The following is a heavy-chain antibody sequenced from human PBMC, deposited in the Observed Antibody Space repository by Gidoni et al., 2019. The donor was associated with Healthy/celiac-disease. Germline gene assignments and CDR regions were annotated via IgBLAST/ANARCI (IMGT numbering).Heavy chain of an antibody. J-gene: IGHJ4*02. D-gene: IGHD6-13*01. CDR3: AKSSSSSWPKKRIDY. Sequence: EVQLLESGGGLVQPGGSPRLSCAASGFTFSSNAMSWVRQAPGKGLEWVSAISGSGGSTYYADSVKGRFTISRDNSKNTLYLQMNSLRAEDTAVYYCAKSSSSSWPKKRIDYWGQGTLVTVSS. V-gene: IGHV3-23*01. CDR1: GFTFSSNA. CDR2: ISGSGGST.